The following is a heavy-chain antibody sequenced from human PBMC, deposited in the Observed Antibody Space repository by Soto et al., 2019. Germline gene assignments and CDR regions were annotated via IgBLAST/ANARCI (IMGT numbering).Heavy chain of an antibody. CDR2: IYYSGST. V-gene: IGHV4-59*08. CDR3: ARHYGYGYARD. Sequence: QVQLQESGPGLVKPSETLSLTCTVSGGSISSYYWSWIRQPPGKGLEWIGYIYYSGSTNYNPSLTIRVPTSVDTSKTQFSLKLSSVTAAATAVYYCARHYGYGYARDWGQGTLVTVSS. D-gene: IGHD5-18*01. J-gene: IGHJ4*02. CDR1: GGSISSYY.